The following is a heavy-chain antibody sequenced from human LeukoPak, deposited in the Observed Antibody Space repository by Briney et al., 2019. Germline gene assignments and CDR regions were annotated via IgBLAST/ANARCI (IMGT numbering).Heavy chain of an antibody. D-gene: IGHD3-22*01. CDR1: GFSVTNNY. J-gene: IGHJ4*02. CDR2: LYTGGIR. V-gene: IGHV3-66*01. Sequence: GGSLRLSCEASGFSVTNNYMSWFRLAPGKGLEWVSVLYTGGIRYYSGFVRGRFTISRDNAKNSLFLQMNSLRAEDTAVYYCVRVYIDNLGYSPRSSFDTWGQGTLVTVSS. CDR3: VRVYIDNLGYSPRSSFDT.